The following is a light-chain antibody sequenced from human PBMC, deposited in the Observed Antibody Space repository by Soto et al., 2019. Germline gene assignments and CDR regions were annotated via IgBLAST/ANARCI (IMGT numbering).Light chain of an antibody. CDR2: DAS. J-gene: IGKJ1*01. Sequence: EIVLTQSPATLSLSPGERATLSCRASQSVSSYLAWYQQKPGQAPRLLIYDASNRATGIPARFSGSGSGTDFTLTISTLEPEDSAVYYCHQRSNWPLTVGQGTKVDSK. V-gene: IGKV3-11*01. CDR3: HQRSNWPLT. CDR1: QSVSSY.